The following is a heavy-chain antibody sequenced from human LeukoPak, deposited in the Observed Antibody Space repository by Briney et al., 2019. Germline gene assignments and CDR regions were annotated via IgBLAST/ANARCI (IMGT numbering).Heavy chain of an antibody. V-gene: IGHV3-21*01. CDR2: ITSSSSYI. CDR3: ARGESYSSGWFPFDY. Sequence: GGSLRLSCAASGFTFSSYSMNWVRQAPGKGLEWVSSITSSSSYIYYAGSVKGRFTIPRDNAKNSLYLQMNSLRAEDTAVYYCARGESYSSGWFPFDYWGQGTLVTVSS. D-gene: IGHD6-19*01. J-gene: IGHJ4*02. CDR1: GFTFSSYS.